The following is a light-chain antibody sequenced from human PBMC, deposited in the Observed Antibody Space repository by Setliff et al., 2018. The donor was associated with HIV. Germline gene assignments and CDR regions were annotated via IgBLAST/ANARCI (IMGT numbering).Light chain of an antibody. CDR2: DVI. V-gene: IGLV2-14*03. CDR1: SSDIGTYDR. CDR3: MSYLSTNSYV. Sequence: ALPQPASVSGTPGQSITISCTGSSSDIGTYDRVSWYQQRPDGGPILIIYDVIPRPSGVPHRFSGSKSGSTASLTISGLQTEDEADYYCMSYLSTNSYVFGTGTKVTVL. J-gene: IGLJ1*01.